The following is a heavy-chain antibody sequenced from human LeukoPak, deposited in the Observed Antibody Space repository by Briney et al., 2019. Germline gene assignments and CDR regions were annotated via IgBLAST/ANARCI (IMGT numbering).Heavy chain of an antibody. Sequence: SETLSPTCTVSDSSISSYYWTWVRQPPGKGLEYIGYIYYTGSTNSSPSLKSRVTISLDTSKNQFSLKLNSVTAADTAVYYCARHPIFGGTNVYAFDYWGQGTLVTVSS. J-gene: IGHJ4*02. V-gene: IGHV4-59*08. CDR3: ARHPIFGGTNVYAFDY. CDR1: DSSISSYY. CDR2: IYYTGST. D-gene: IGHD2-8*01.